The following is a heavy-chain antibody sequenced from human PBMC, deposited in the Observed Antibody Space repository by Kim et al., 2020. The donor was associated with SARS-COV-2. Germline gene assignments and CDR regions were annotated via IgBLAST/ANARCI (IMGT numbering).Heavy chain of an antibody. Sequence: SETLSLTCTVSGDSISSNSNYWVCLRPPPGKGREWIGSIYYSGSTYYNPSLNSLIIISVDTTNNLFFLKLSSVTAADTAVYYSASIVRAGIIRHDYWAQG. CDR3: ASIVRAGIIRHDY. V-gene: IGHV4-39*01. CDR2: IYYSGST. CDR1: GDSISSNSNY. D-gene: IGHD3-10*01. J-gene: IGHJ4*02.